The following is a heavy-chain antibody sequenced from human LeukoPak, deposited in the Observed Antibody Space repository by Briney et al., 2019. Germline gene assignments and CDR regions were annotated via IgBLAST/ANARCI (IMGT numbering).Heavy chain of an antibody. Sequence: GGSLRLSCAASGFTFSNYGMHWVRQAPGKGLEWVAVIWYDGSNKYYADSVKGRFTISRDNSKNTLYLQMNSLRAEDTAVYYCAKDGRSSGWPEVWGQGTLVTVSS. CDR2: IWYDGSNK. J-gene: IGHJ4*02. CDR3: AKDGRSSGWPEV. CDR1: GFTFSNYG. V-gene: IGHV3-33*06. D-gene: IGHD6-19*01.